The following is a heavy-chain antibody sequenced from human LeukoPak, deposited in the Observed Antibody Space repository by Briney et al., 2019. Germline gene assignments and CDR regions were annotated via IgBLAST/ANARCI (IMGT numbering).Heavy chain of an antibody. D-gene: IGHD2-21*01. V-gene: IGHV4-30-4*01. CDR1: GGSISSGDYY. CDR3: ARELWFANAPGSWLDP. CDR2: IYYSGST. J-gene: IGHJ5*02. Sequence: SETLSLTCTVSGGSISSGDYYWSWIRQPPGKGLEWIGCIYYSGSTYYNPSLKSRVTISVDNSKNQFSLRLSSVAAADTAVYYCARELWFANAPGSWLDPWGQGTLVTVSS.